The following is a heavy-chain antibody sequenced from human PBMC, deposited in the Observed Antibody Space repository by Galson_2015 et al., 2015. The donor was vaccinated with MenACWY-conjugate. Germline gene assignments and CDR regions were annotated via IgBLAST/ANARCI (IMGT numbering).Heavy chain of an antibody. CDR1: GFTFSSYG. V-gene: IGHV3-30*02. CDR3: AKSRGATHYYYYYMDV. J-gene: IGHJ6*03. D-gene: IGHD1-26*01. Sequence: SLRLSCAASGFTFSSYGMHWVRQAPGKGLEWVAFIRYDGSNKYYADSVKGRFTISRDNSKNTLYLQMNSLRAEDTAVYYCAKSRGATHYYYYYMDVWGKGTTVTVSS. CDR2: IRYDGSNK.